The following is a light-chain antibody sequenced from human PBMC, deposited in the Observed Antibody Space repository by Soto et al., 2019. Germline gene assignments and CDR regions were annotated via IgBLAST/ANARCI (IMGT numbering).Light chain of an antibody. CDR3: QQYGISPRT. CDR2: DAS. Sequence: IVLTQSPGTLSLSPWERATLSCRASQSVSSSYLAWYQQKPGQAPRLLISDASNRAADIPDRFSGSGSGTDFTLTISGLEPEDFAVYYCQQYGISPRTFGQGTKVDIK. CDR1: QSVSSSY. V-gene: IGKV3-20*01. J-gene: IGKJ1*01.